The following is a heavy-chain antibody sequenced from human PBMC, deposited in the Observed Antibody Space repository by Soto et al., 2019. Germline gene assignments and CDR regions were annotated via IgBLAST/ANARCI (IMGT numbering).Heavy chain of an antibody. V-gene: IGHV3-33*01. CDR1: GFTFSSYG. CDR3: ARDMAPRPYSSSWYDAFDI. D-gene: IGHD6-13*01. CDR2: IWYDGSNK. J-gene: IGHJ3*02. Sequence: PGGSLRLSCAASGFTFSSYGMHWVRQAPGKGLEWVAVIWYDGSNKYYADSVKGRFTISRDNSKNTLYLQMNSLRAEDTAVYYCARDMAPRPYSSSWYDAFDIWGQGTMVTVSS.